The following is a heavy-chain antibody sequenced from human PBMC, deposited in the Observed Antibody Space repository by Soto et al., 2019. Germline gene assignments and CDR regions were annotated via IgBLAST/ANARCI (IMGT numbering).Heavy chain of an antibody. CDR2: ISPGGKTV. Sequence: LVESGGGLVQPGGSLRLSCAASGFRFTSYSLDWVRQAPGKTLEWLAYISPGGKTVHYADSVKGRFTISRDVAKNSLSLQMNSLRDEDTAVYYCARGFLSNSFDLWGQGTMVTVSS. V-gene: IGHV3-48*02. D-gene: IGHD3-3*01. CDR1: GFRFTSYS. J-gene: IGHJ3*01. CDR3: ARGFLSNSFDL.